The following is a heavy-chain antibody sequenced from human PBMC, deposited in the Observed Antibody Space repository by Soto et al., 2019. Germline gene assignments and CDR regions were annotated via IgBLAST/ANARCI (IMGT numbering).Heavy chain of an antibody. V-gene: IGHV1-58*02. CDR2: IVVGSGNT. J-gene: IGHJ3*02. D-gene: IGHD5-12*01. CDR1: GFTFTSSA. CDR3: ARDSMDIPATGDALDM. Sequence: SVKVSCKASGFTFTSSAMQWVRQARGQRLEWIGWIVVGSGNTNYAQKFQERVTITRDMSTSTAYMELSSLRSEDTAVYYCARDSMDIPATGDALDMWGHGTMVTVSS.